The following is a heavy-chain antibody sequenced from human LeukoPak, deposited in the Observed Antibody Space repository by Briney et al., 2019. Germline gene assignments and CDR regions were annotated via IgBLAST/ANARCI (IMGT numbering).Heavy chain of an antibody. V-gene: IGHV3-48*01. CDR2: ISSSSSTI. CDR1: GFTFSSYS. J-gene: IGHJ4*02. CDR3: ARWLGSGYYE. Sequence: GGSLRLSCAASGFTFSSYSMNWVRQAPGKGLEWISYISSSSSTIYYADSVKGRFTISRDNSKNTLYLQMGSLRAEDMAVYYCARWLGSGYYEWGQGTLVTVSS. D-gene: IGHD3-22*01.